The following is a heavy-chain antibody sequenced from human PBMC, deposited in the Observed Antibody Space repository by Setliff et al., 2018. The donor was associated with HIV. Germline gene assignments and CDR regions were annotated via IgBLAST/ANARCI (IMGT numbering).Heavy chain of an antibody. Sequence: ASETLSLTCDDSAVSLRGHYWNWIRQSPGKGLEWIGEIDPRGSRSYNPSLKSRVTISKDTSKNQLSLKLTSVTAADSALYYCTRGAEVLRLGLWGQGTQVTVS. D-gene: IGHD3-10*01. CDR1: AVSLRGHY. CDR2: IDPRGSR. J-gene: IGHJ5*02. V-gene: IGHV4-34*01. CDR3: TRGAEVLRLGL.